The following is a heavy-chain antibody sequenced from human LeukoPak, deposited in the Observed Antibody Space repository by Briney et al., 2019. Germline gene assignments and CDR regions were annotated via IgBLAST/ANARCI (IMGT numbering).Heavy chain of an antibody. Sequence: PSETLSLTCTVSGDSVRTSNSYWGWIRQPPGKGLEWIGSMFYSGNTYYNPSLKSRVTISVDTSKNQFSLNLSSVTAADTAVYYCARALVRATMVWYFDLWGRGTLVTVSS. CDR1: GDSVRTSNSY. J-gene: IGHJ2*01. V-gene: IGHV4-39*07. CDR3: ARALVRATMVWYFDL. CDR2: MFYSGNT. D-gene: IGHD5-12*01.